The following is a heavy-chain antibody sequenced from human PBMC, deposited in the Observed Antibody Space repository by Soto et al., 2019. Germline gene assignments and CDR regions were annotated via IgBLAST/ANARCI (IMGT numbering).Heavy chain of an antibody. CDR3: GRAPPY. V-gene: IGHV4-31*11. J-gene: IGHJ4*02. CDR1: GGSFSGYI. Sequence: SETLSLTCAVSGGSFSGYIWTWIRQHPGKGLEWIGYIYYSGSTYYNPSLKSRVTISVDTSKNQFSLKLSSVTAADTAVYYCGRAPPYWGQGTLVTVSS. CDR2: IYYSGST.